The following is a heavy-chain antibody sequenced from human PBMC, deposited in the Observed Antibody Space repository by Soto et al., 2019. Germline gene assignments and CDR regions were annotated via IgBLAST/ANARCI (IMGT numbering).Heavy chain of an antibody. V-gene: IGHV3-53*01. CDR1: GRTDSFQYD. CDR2: LYDLDGT. D-gene: IGHD1-1*01. J-gene: IGHJ1*01. Sequence: LILSWGAVGRTDSFQYDMSCVHQARGKGLEWLSGLYDLDGTYYADSVKGRFITSGDSSKNIVYLQINDLRPDDTALYYCARQTLPERGHGIWGQ. CDR3: ARQTLPERGHGI.